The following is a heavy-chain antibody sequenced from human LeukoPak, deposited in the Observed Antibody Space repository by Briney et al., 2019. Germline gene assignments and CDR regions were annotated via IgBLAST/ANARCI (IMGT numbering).Heavy chain of an antibody. CDR1: GYTFTSNY. Sequence: ASVKVSCKASGYTFTSNYIHWVRQAPGQGLEWMGMIYPRDGSTSYAQKFQGRVTVTRDTSTSTVHMELSGLRSEDTAVYYCARDQESFDYWGQGTLVTVSS. V-gene: IGHV1-46*01. J-gene: IGHJ4*02. CDR2: IYPRDGST. CDR3: ARDQESFDY.